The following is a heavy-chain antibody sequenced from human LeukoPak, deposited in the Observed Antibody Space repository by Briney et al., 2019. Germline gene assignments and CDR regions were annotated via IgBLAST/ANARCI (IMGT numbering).Heavy chain of an antibody. CDR3: ARLRGDSSGYYYRGAFDI. Sequence: GESLKISCMGSGYTFTNYWIGWVRQMPGKGLEWMGIIYPGDSDTRYSPSYQGQVNMSADKSISTAYLQWSSLKASDTAMYYCARLRGDSSGYYYRGAFDIWGQGTMVTVSS. V-gene: IGHV5-51*01. CDR2: IYPGDSDT. D-gene: IGHD3-22*01. CDR1: GYTFTNYW. J-gene: IGHJ3*02.